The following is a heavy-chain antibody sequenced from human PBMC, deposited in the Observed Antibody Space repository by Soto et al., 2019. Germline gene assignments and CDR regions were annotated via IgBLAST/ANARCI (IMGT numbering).Heavy chain of an antibody. CDR3: ARERVVVAAPDAFDI. Sequence: SVKVSCKASGGTFSSYAISWVRQAPGQGLEWMGGIIPIFGTANYAQKFQGRVTITADESTSTAYMELSSLRSEDTAVYYCARERVVVAAPDAFDIWGQGTMVTVSS. D-gene: IGHD2-15*01. J-gene: IGHJ3*02. CDR1: GGTFSSYA. V-gene: IGHV1-69*13. CDR2: IIPIFGTA.